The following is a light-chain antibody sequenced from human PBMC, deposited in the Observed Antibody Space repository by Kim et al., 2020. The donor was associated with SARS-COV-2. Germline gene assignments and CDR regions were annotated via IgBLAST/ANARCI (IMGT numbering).Light chain of an antibody. J-gene: IGKJ1*01. CDR2: GVS. Sequence: EIVLTLSPATLSMSPGETATLSCRASHSVSSNLAWYQQKPGQAPRLLIHGVSTRATDIPARFSGSGSGTEFTLTISSLQSEDFAVYFCQQFINSPPSTFGQGTRVDIK. CDR3: QQFINSPPST. CDR1: HSVSSN. V-gene: IGKV3-15*01.